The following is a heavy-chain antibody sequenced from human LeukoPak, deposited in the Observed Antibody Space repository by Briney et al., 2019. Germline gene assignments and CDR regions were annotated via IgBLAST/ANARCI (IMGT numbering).Heavy chain of an antibody. CDR3: ARGSHDGYSYGSDYFDY. Sequence: PSETLSLTCAVYGGSFSGYYWSWIRQPPGKGLEWIGEINHSGSTNYNPSLKSRVTMSVDTSKNQFSLKLSPVTAADTAVYYCARGSHDGYSYGSDYFDYWGQGTLVTVSS. D-gene: IGHD5-18*01. CDR1: GGSFSGYY. CDR2: INHSGST. V-gene: IGHV4-34*01. J-gene: IGHJ4*02.